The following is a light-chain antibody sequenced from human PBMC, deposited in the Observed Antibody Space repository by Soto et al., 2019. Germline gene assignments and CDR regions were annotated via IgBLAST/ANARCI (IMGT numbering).Light chain of an antibody. CDR1: NIGGKT. Sequence: SYELTQPPSVSVAPGQTARITCGGYNIGGKTVHWYQHKPGQAPVVVVYDDSDRPSGIPERFSGSNSGNTATLTISRVEAGDEADYYCQLWDSSSDHVVFGGGTKLTVL. CDR3: QLWDSSSDHVV. CDR2: DDS. V-gene: IGLV3-21*02. J-gene: IGLJ2*01.